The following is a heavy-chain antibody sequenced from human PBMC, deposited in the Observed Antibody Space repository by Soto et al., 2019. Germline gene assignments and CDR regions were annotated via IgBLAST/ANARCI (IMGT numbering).Heavy chain of an antibody. CDR3: ARHNYGSGSTYFDY. Sequence: SETLSLTCTVSGGSISSYYWSWIRQPPGKGLEWIGYIYYSGSTNYNPSLKSRVTISVDTSKNQFSLKLYSMTAADTAVYYCARHNYGSGSTYFDYWGQGTLVTVSS. J-gene: IGHJ4*02. CDR2: IYYSGST. D-gene: IGHD3-10*01. CDR1: GGSISSYY. V-gene: IGHV4-59*08.